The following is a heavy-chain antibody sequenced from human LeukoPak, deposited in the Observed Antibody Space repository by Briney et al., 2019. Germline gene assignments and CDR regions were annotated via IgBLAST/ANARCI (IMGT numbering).Heavy chain of an antibody. V-gene: IGHV3-11*01. CDR2: ISQTGNTI. CDR1: GFTVGDNF. Sequence: GGSLRLSCAASGFTVGDNFMSWIRQAPGKGLEWVSYISQTGNTIHYADSVKGRFTISRDNAKNSLYLQMNNLRAEDTAIYFCARSRLQGYFHQWGQGTLVTVSS. CDR3: ARSRLQGYFHQ. J-gene: IGHJ1*01. D-gene: IGHD3-16*01.